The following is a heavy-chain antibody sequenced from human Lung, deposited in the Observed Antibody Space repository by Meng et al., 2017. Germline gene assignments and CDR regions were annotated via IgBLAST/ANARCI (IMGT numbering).Heavy chain of an antibody. CDR3: ARGAYGDYEIDY. CDR1: VYTFNRYY. CDR2: INPTGDNT. Sequence: SVNVSCMPSVYTFNRYYIHWVRQAPGQGLEWMGLINPTGDNTTYTQRFQGRLTMTRDKSTSTVYMELSSLRSEDTAVYYCARGAYGDYEIDYWGQGTLVTVSS. D-gene: IGHD4-17*01. J-gene: IGHJ4*02. V-gene: IGHV1-46*02.